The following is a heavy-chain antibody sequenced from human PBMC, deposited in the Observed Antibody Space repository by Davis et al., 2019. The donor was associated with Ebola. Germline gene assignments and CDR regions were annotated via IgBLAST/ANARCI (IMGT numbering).Heavy chain of an antibody. V-gene: IGHV3-7*03. Sequence: GASLKISCEASGFSFRDYRICWLRQAPGKGLEWVANIERDGKDKYYLDSVKGRFTISRDNAKKAVYLQMNRLRVEDTAVSYCATDSPFDYWGQGTPVTVSS. J-gene: IGHJ4*02. CDR3: ATDSPFDY. D-gene: IGHD3/OR15-3a*01. CDR2: IERDGKDK. CDR1: GFSFRDYR.